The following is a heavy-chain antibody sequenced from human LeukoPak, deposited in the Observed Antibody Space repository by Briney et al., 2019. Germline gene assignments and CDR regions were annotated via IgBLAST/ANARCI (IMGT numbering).Heavy chain of an antibody. V-gene: IGHV3-11*04. Sequence: PGGSLRLSCAASGFTFTDFYMSWIRQAPGKGLEWVSYITNSGTTIYYADSVKGRFTISRDNTKNSLYLQMNSLRAEDTAVYYCARDSTPTSYDILTGFDYWGQGTLVTVSS. CDR2: ITNSGTTI. J-gene: IGHJ4*02. D-gene: IGHD3-9*01. CDR3: ARDSTPTSYDILTGFDY. CDR1: GFTFTDFY.